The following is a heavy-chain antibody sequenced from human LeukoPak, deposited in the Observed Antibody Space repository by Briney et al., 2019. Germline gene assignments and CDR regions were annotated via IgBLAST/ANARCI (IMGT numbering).Heavy chain of an antibody. J-gene: IGHJ6*03. CDR1: GGSISSGSYY. CDR2: IYTSGST. Sequence: PSETLSLTCTVSGGSISSGSYYWSWIRQPAGKGLEWIGRIYTSGSTNYNPSLKSRVTISVDTSKNQFSLKLSSVTAADTAVYYCARDQEAYCSSTSCYEYYYYMDVWGKGTTVTISS. CDR3: ARDQEAYCSSTSCYEYYYYMDV. D-gene: IGHD2-2*01. V-gene: IGHV4-61*02.